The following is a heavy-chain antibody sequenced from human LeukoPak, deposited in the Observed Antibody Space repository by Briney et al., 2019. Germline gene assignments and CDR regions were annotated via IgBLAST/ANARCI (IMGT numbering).Heavy chain of an antibody. Sequence: GGSLRLSCAASGFTFEDYSLHWLGQAQGKGLEWVSLIREDGRTTYYANSVKGRFAVSRDNSKKSLYLQMSSLRTEDTALYYCAKTRRSGTEYGDFDHWGQGTLVTVSS. V-gene: IGHV3-43*02. J-gene: IGHJ4*02. CDR1: GFTFEDYS. CDR3: AKTRRSGTEYGDFDH. D-gene: IGHD1-26*01. CDR2: IREDGRTT.